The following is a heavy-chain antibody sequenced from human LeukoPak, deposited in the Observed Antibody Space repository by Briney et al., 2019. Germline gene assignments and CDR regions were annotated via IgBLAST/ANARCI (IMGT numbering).Heavy chain of an antibody. D-gene: IGHD5-12*01. CDR3: ARDEGGYDYPYNWFDP. J-gene: IGHJ5*02. V-gene: IGHV3-11*01. Sequence: GGSLRLSCAASGFTFSDYYMSWIRQAQGKGLEWVSYISSSGSTIYYADSVKGRFTISRDNAKNSLYLQMNSLRAEDTAVYYCARDEGGYDYPYNWFDPWGQGTLVTVSS. CDR1: GFTFSDYY. CDR2: ISSSGSTI.